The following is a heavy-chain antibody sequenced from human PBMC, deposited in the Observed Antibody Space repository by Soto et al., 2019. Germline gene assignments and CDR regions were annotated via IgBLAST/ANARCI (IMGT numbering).Heavy chain of an antibody. Sequence: GASVKVSCKASGYTFNSYGISWVRQDPGQGLEWMGWISAYNGNTNYAQKLQGRVTMTTDTSTSTAYMELRSLRSDDTAVYYCARVLDGPLPYIVVVPAAESGWFDPWGQGTLVTVSS. CDR1: GYTFNSYG. V-gene: IGHV1-18*01. D-gene: IGHD2-2*01. CDR2: ISAYNGNT. CDR3: ARVLDGPLPYIVVVPAAESGWFDP. J-gene: IGHJ5*02.